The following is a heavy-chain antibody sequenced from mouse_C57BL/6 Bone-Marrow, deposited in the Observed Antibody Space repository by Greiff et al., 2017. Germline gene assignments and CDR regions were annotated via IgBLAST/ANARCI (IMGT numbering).Heavy chain of an antibody. CDR3: ARPYDYPFAY. J-gene: IGHJ3*01. CDR2: IWSGGST. Sequence: VKLMESGPGLVQPSQSLSITCTVSGFSLTSYGVHWVRQSPGKGLEWLGVIWSGGSTDYNAAFISRLSISKDNSKSQVFFKMNSLQADDTAIYYCARPYDYPFAYWGQGTLVTVSA. CDR1: GFSLTSYG. V-gene: IGHV2-2*01. D-gene: IGHD2-4*01.